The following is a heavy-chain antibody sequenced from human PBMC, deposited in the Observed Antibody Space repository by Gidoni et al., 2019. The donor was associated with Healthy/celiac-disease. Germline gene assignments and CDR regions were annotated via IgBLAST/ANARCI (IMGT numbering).Heavy chain of an antibody. CDR1: GFPFSSYA. CDR2: ISGSGGST. V-gene: IGHV3-23*01. D-gene: IGHD5-18*01. CDR3: AKVALGYSGYFDY. Sequence: EVQLLESGGGLVQPVGSLRLSCAASGFPFSSYAMSWVRQAPGTGLEWVSAISGSGGSTYDADSVKGRFTISRDNSKNTLYLQMNSLRAEDTAVYYCAKVALGYSGYFDYWGQGTLVTVSS. J-gene: IGHJ4*02.